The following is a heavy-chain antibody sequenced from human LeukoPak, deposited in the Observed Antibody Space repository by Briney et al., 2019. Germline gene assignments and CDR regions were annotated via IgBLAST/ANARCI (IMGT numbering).Heavy chain of an antibody. CDR2: IYYSGST. Sequence: SETLSLTCTVSGGSISSYYWSWIRQPTGKGLEWIGYIYYSGSTNYNPSLKSRVTISVDTSKNQFSLKLSSVTAADTAVYYCGGSAAHYYYMDVWGKGTTVTVSS. J-gene: IGHJ6*03. V-gene: IGHV4-59*01. CDR1: GGSISSYY. D-gene: IGHD2-2*01. CDR3: GGSAAHYYYMDV.